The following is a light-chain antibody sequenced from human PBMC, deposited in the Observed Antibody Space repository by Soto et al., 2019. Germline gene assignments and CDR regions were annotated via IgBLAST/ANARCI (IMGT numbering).Light chain of an antibody. CDR3: QQCTNYPLT. CDR1: QSISSW. J-gene: IGKJ4*01. Sequence: DIQMTQSHTTLSASVGDRVDITCRASQSISSWLAWYQQKPGKAPKLLIYDASTLQSGVPSRFSGSGSGTELTLTISSLQPDDFATYYGQQCTNYPLTFGGGTTLEI. CDR2: DAS. V-gene: IGKV1-5*01.